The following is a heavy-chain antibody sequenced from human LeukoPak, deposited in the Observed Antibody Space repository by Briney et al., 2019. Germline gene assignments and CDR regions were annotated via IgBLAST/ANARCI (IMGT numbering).Heavy chain of an antibody. CDR2: ISWNSGSI. CDR1: GFTFDDYA. V-gene: IGHV3-9*01. Sequence: GGSLRLSCAASGFTFDDYAMHWVRQAPGKGLEWVSGISWNSGSIGYADSVKGRFTISRDNAKNSLYLQMNSLRAEDTALYYCVRRLDTSGSWLKYYFDYWGQGTLVTVSS. CDR3: VRRLDTSGSWLKYYFDY. J-gene: IGHJ4*02. D-gene: IGHD6-13*01.